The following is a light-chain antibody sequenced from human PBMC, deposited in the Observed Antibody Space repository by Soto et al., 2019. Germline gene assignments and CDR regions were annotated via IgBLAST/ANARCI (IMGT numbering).Light chain of an antibody. J-gene: IGLJ1*01. CDR2: EVR. CDR3: ISYSSSSTLYV. V-gene: IGLV2-14*01. CDR1: SSDIGGYNF. Sequence: QSALTQPASVSGSPGQSITISCTGTSSDIGGYNFVSWYQQHPGKAPKLLIYEVRHRPSGISNRFSGSKSGNTASLTISGLQAEDEADYYCISYSSSSTLYVFGPGTKVTAL.